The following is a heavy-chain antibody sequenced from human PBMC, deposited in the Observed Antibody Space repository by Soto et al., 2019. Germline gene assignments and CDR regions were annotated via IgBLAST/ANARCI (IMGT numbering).Heavy chain of an antibody. D-gene: IGHD1-1*01. CDR2: ITYDGSNK. CDR3: AKDPKATGTHY. Sequence: GSLILSCAASGFIIGSYGMHWVRQAPGKGLEWVAVITYDGSNKYYADSVRGRFSISRDNSRNTVYLQMHSLRAEDTAVYYCAKDPKATGTHYWGRGTLVTVSS. V-gene: IGHV3-30*18. CDR1: GFIIGSYG. J-gene: IGHJ4*02.